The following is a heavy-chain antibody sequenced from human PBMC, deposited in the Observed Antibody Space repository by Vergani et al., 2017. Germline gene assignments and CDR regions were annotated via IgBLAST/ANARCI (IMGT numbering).Heavy chain of an antibody. CDR3: ARDRDSSSWYYYGMDV. CDR2: ISYDGSNK. Sequence: QVQLVESGGGVVQPGRSLRLSCAASGFTFSSYAMHWVRQAPGKGLEWVAVISYDGSNKYYADSVKGRFTISRDNSKNTLYLQMNSLRAEDTAVYYCARDRDSSSWYYYGMDVWGQGTTVTVSS. V-gene: IGHV3-30-3*01. CDR1: GFTFSSYA. D-gene: IGHD6-13*01. J-gene: IGHJ6*02.